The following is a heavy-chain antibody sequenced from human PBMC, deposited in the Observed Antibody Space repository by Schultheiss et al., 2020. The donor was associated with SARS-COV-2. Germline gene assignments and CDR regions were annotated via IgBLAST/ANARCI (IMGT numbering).Heavy chain of an antibody. CDR3: AREIYGDYDFDY. D-gene: IGHD4-17*01. J-gene: IGHJ4*02. CDR1: GFIFSDYY. Sequence: GGSLRLSCAASGFIFSDYYMSWIRQAPGKGLEWVSYISSSTTYTNYADSVKGRFTISRDNAKNSLYLQMNSLRAEDTAVYYCAREIYGDYDFDYWGQGTLVTVSS. CDR2: ISSSTTYT. V-gene: IGHV3-11*06.